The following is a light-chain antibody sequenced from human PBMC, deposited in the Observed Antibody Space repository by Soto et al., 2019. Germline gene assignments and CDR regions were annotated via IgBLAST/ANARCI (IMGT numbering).Light chain of an antibody. CDR3: QQCHYLLT. CDR2: SAS. V-gene: IGKV1-33*01. J-gene: IGKJ4*01. Sequence: IQMTQSPPSLSASVGDRVTITCQASQDISKSVNWYQQKLGKVPKLLIYSASNLETGVPSRFSGSGSGTDFTFTISSLQPEDVATYYCQQCHYLLTFGGGTKVDIK. CDR1: QDISKS.